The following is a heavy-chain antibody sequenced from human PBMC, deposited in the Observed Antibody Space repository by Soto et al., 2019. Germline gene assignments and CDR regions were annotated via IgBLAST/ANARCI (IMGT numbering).Heavy chain of an antibody. V-gene: IGHV3-23*01. J-gene: IGHJ5*02. Sequence: GGSLRLSCAAYGFTFSSYAMNWVRQAPGKGLEWISVISNSGHSAYYADSVKGRFTISRDNSKNTLYLQIKSLRAEDTAAYYCAKGGPTFLNWFGPWGQGTLVTVS. CDR2: ISNSGHSA. CDR1: GFTFSSYA. D-gene: IGHD5-12*01. CDR3: AKGGPTFLNWFGP.